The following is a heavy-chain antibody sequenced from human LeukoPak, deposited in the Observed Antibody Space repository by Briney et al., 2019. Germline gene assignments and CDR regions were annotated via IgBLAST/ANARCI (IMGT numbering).Heavy chain of an antibody. Sequence: GGSLRLSCAASGFTFSSNAMNWVRQPPGTGLEWVSAISTGGGSTYYADSVKGRFTISRDNPNNTLYLQMNNLRAEDTAVYYCAKPRDSIVGTTTPTRLATLDIWGQGTMVTVSS. J-gene: IGHJ3*02. CDR3: AKPRDSIVGTTTPTRLATLDI. CDR1: GFTFSSNA. V-gene: IGHV3-23*01. CDR2: ISTGGGST. D-gene: IGHD1-26*01.